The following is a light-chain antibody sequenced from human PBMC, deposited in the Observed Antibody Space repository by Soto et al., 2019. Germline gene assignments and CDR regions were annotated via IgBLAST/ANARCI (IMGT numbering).Light chain of an antibody. CDR3: AAWDGSLNGVV. V-gene: IGLV1-44*01. CDR2: YNN. Sequence: QSVLTQPPSASGTPGQRVTISCSGSSSNIGSNTVNWYQQLPGTAPKLLIYYNNQRPSGVPDRFSGSKSGTSASLAISGRQSEDEADYYCAAWDGSLNGVVFGGGTKLTVL. J-gene: IGLJ2*01. CDR1: SSNIGSNT.